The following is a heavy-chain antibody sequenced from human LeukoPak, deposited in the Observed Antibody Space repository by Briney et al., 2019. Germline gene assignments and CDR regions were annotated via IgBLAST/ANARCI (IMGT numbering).Heavy chain of an antibody. J-gene: IGHJ4*02. CDR2: IYHSGST. Sequence: SETLSLTCTVSGGSISSYYWSWIRQPPGKGLEWIGYIYHSGSTYYNPSLKSRVTISVDTSKNQFSLKLSSVTAADTAVYYCAREGIQLWFHWGQGTLVTVSS. D-gene: IGHD5-18*01. V-gene: IGHV4-4*08. CDR3: AREGIQLWFH. CDR1: GGSISSYY.